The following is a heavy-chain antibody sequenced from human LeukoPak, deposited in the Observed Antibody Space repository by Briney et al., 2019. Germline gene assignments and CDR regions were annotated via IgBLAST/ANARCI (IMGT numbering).Heavy chain of an antibody. D-gene: IGHD3-10*01. CDR3: AKDKLDAWFGELISSWFDP. CDR1: GFTFSSYA. CDR2: ISGSGGST. J-gene: IGHJ5*02. V-gene: IGHV3-23*01. Sequence: TGGSLRLSCAASGFTFSSYAMGWVRQAPGKGLEWVSAISGSGGSTYYADSVKGRFTISRDNSKNTLYLQMNSLRAEDTAVYYCAKDKLDAWFGELISSWFDPWGQGTLVTVSS.